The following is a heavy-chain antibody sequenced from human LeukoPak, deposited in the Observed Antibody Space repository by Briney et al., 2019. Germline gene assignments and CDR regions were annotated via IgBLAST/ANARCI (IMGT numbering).Heavy chain of an antibody. D-gene: IGHD5-12*01. Sequence: GASVKVSCKASGGTFSSYAISWVRQAPGQGLEWMGGIIPIFGTANYAQKFQGRATITADESTSTAYMELSSLRSEDTAVYYCARARGLKEAFDIWGQGTMVTVSS. V-gene: IGHV1-69*13. CDR3: ARARGLKEAFDI. CDR2: IIPIFGTA. J-gene: IGHJ3*02. CDR1: GGTFSSYA.